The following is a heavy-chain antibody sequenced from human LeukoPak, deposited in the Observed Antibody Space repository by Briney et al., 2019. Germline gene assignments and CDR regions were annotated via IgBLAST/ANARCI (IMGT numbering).Heavy chain of an antibody. Sequence: ASVKVSCKASGYTFTSYGISWVRQAPGQGLEWMGWISAYNGNTNYAQKLQGRVTMTTDTSTSTAYMELRSLRSDGTAVYYCARDLAGDDIYYYGMDVWGQGTTVTVSS. CDR3: ARDLAGDDIYYYGMDV. J-gene: IGHJ6*02. CDR1: GYTFTSYG. D-gene: IGHD7-27*01. V-gene: IGHV1-18*01. CDR2: ISAYNGNT.